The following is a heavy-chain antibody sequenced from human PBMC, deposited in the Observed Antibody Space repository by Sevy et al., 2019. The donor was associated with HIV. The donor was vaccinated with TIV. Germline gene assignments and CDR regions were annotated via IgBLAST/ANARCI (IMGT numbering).Heavy chain of an antibody. D-gene: IGHD2-15*01. Sequence: GGSLRLSCAASGFTFSSYGMHWVRQAPGKGLEWVAFIRYDGSNKYYADSGKGRFTISRDNSKNTLYLQMNSLRAEDTAVYYCAKDFAEYCSGGSCSAFDYWGQGTLVTVSS. CDR3: AKDFAEYCSGGSCSAFDY. CDR2: IRYDGSNK. J-gene: IGHJ4*02. V-gene: IGHV3-30*02. CDR1: GFTFSSYG.